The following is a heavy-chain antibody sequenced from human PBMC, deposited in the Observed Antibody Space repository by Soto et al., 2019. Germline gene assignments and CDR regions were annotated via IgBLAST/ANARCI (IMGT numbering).Heavy chain of an antibody. Sequence: QVQLQESGPGLVKPSETLSLTCTVSGGTISSWDWSWIRQPPGKGLAWIGYIYYRGSTNCSPSLNSRGTRSVDSSKNQFSRKLSSGTAADTAVYYWARGAGIAIDYGGQGTLVTVSS. CDR3: ARGAGIAIDY. V-gene: IGHV4-59*08. CDR2: IYYRGST. CDR1: GGTISSWD. J-gene: IGHJ4*02. D-gene: IGHD1-26*01.